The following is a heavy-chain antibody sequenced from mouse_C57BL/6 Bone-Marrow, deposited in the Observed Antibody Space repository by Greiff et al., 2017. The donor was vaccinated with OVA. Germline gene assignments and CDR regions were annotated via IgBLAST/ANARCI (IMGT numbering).Heavy chain of an antibody. J-gene: IGHJ4*01. CDR2: ISSGGSYT. V-gene: IGHV5-6*01. CDR3: ARQGDYSYYYAMDY. D-gene: IGHD1-1*01. Sequence: EVQLMESGGDLVKPGGSLKLSCAASGFTFSSYGMSWVRQTPDKRLEWVATISSGGSYTYSPDSVKGRFTISRDNAKNTLYLQMSSLKSEDTAMYYCARQGDYSYYYAMDYWGQGTSVTVSS. CDR1: GFTFSSYG.